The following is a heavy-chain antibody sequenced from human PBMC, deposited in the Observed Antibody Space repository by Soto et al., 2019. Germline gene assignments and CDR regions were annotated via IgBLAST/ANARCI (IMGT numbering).Heavy chain of an antibody. V-gene: IGHV3-23*01. CDR1: GGKCKNYG. CDR2: VSGGGGNT. J-gene: IGHJ5*02. CDR3: AKPIVGAPWSFDP. Sequence: GGLLRVWRAAAGGKCKNYGRSWIRQATGKGLEWVSSVSGGGGNTYYAASVKGRFTISRDNSKNTPYLQMNSLRAEDTAVYYCAKPIVGAPWSFDPWGQGTLVTVSS. D-gene: IGHD1-26*01.